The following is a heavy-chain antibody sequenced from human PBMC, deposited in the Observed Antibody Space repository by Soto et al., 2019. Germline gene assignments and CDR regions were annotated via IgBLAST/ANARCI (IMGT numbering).Heavy chain of an antibody. CDR3: ARDVGYGLIDG. J-gene: IGHJ4*02. CDR1: GYTFTSYG. V-gene: IGHV1-18*01. D-gene: IGHD5-18*01. Sequence: QVQLVQSGGEVKKPGASVKVSCKASGYTFTSYGISWVRQAPGQGLEWMGWINAYNGNTNYAQKVQGRVTMTTDTATSTGYMELRRLRSDDTAVYYCARDVGYGLIDGWGQGNLVTVSS. CDR2: INAYNGNT.